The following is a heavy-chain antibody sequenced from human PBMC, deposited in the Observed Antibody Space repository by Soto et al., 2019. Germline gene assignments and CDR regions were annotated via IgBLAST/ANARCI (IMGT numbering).Heavy chain of an antibody. J-gene: IGHJ6*02. V-gene: IGHV1-69*13. CDR3: AREKGDVDTAMVTSYYYGMDV. CDR1: GGTFSSYA. CDR2: IIPIFGTA. Sequence: ASVKVSCKASGGTFSSYAISWVRQAPGQGLEWMGGIIPIFGTANYAQKFQGRVTITADESTSTAYMELSSLRSEDTAVYYCAREKGDVDTAMVTSYYYGMDVWGQGTTVTVSS. D-gene: IGHD5-18*01.